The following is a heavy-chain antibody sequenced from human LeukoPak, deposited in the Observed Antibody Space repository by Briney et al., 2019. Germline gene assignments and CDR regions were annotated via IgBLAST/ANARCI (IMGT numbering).Heavy chain of an antibody. Sequence: GRSLRLSCAASGFTFSSYGMHWVRQAPGKGLEWVAVIWYDGSNKYYADSVKARFTISRDNSKNTLYLQMNSLRAEDTAVYYCAKEEEEDTAFDYWGQGTLVTVSS. CDR2: IWYDGSNK. V-gene: IGHV3-33*06. CDR3: AKEEEEDTAFDY. CDR1: GFTFSSYG. D-gene: IGHD5-18*01. J-gene: IGHJ4*02.